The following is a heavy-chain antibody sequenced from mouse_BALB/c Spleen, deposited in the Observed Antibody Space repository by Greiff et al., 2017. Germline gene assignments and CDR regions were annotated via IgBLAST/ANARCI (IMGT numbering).Heavy chain of an antibody. D-gene: IGHD2-3*01. J-gene: IGHJ3*01. V-gene: IGHV5-4*02. CDR1: GFTFSDYY. CDR3: ARALYDGYYAFFAY. CDR2: ISDGGSYT. Sequence: EVQRVESGGGLVKPGGSLKLSCAASGFTFSDYYMYWVRQTPEKRLEWVATISDGGSYTYYPDSVKGRFTISRDNAKNNLYLQMSSLKSEDTAMYYCARALYDGYYAFFAYWGQGTLVTVSA.